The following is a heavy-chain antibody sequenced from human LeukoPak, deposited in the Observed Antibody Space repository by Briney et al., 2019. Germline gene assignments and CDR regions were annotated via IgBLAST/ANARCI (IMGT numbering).Heavy chain of an antibody. D-gene: IGHD6-13*01. Sequence: GRSLRLSCAASGFTFSSYGMHWVRQAPGKGLEWVAVIWYDGSNKYYADSVKGRFTISRDNSKNTLYLQMNSLRAEDTAVYYCAKSDSPYSSSWYPWGYWGQGTLVTVSS. CDR3: AKSDSPYSSSWYPWGY. CDR2: IWYDGSNK. V-gene: IGHV3-33*06. CDR1: GFTFSSYG. J-gene: IGHJ4*02.